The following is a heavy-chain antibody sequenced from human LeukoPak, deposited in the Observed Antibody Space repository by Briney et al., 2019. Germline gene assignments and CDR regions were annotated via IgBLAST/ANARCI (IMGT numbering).Heavy chain of an antibody. CDR1: GGSFSGYY. V-gene: IGHV4-34*01. Sequence: SETLSLTCAVYGGSFSGYYWSWIRQPPGKGLEWIGEINHSGSTNYNPSLKSRVTISVDTSKNQFSLKLSSVTAADTAVYYCARFYYYYMDVWGKGTTVTVSS. CDR2: INHSGST. CDR3: ARFYYYYMDV. J-gene: IGHJ6*03.